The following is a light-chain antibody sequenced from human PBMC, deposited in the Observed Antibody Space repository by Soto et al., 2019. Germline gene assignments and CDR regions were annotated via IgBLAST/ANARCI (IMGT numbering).Light chain of an antibody. Sequence: DIQMTQSPSSLSASVGDRVTITCQASQDIDKYLNWYQQKPGKAPKLLIDDVTNFETVVPTRFSGSGSGTHFTFTIGSLQPEDIATYYCQQYYDLPFTFGQGTRLEIK. J-gene: IGKJ5*01. CDR2: DVT. CDR3: QQYYDLPFT. CDR1: QDIDKY. V-gene: IGKV1-33*01.